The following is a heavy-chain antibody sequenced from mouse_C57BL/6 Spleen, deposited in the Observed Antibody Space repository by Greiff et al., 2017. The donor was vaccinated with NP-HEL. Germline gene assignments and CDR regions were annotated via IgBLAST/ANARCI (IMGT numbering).Heavy chain of an antibody. CDR2: IYPGDGDT. Sequence: VQLQQSGPELVKPGASVKISCKASGYAFSSSWMNWVKQRPGKGLEWIGRIYPGDGDTNYNGKFKGKATLTADKSSSTAYMQLSSLTSEDSAVYFCANGNYNYFDYWGQGTTLTVSS. CDR3: ANGNYNYFDY. D-gene: IGHD2-1*01. CDR1: GYAFSSSW. V-gene: IGHV1-82*01. J-gene: IGHJ2*01.